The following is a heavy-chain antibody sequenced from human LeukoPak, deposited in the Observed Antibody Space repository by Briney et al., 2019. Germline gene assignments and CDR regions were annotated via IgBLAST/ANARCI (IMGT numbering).Heavy chain of an antibody. CDR3: ARDRNTDFWSGYYTNYFDY. J-gene: IGHJ4*02. V-gene: IGHV3-7*01. D-gene: IGHD3-3*01. CDR2: IKQDGSEK. Sequence: GTSLRLSCAASGFTFSSYWMSWVRQAPGKGLEWVANIKQDGSEKYYVDSVKGRFTISRDNAKNSLYLQMNSLRAEDTAVYYCARDRNTDFWSGYYTNYFDYWGQGTLVTVSS. CDR1: GFTFSSYW.